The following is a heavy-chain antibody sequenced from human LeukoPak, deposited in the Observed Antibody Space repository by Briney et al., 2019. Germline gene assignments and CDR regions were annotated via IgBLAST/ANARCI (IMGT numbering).Heavy chain of an antibody. CDR3: AKLRFLEWSQTNYYMDV. CDR1: GGSISSGSYY. J-gene: IGHJ6*03. Sequence: SETLSLTCTVSGGSISSGSYYWSWIRQPAGKGLEWIGRIYTSGSTNYNPSLKSRVTISVDTSKNQFSLKLSSVTAADTAVYYCAKLRFLEWSQTNYYMDVWGKGTTVTVSS. V-gene: IGHV4-61*02. CDR2: IYTSGST. D-gene: IGHD3-3*01.